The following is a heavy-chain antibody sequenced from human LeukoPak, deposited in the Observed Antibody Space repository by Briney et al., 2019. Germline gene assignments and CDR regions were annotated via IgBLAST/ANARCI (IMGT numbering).Heavy chain of an antibody. CDR2: IYPGDAET. J-gene: IGHJ6*03. Sequence: GESLKISCKASGYTFTSYWIGWVRQLPGKGLEWMEIIYPGDAETRYSPSFQGQVTISADKSISTAYLLWSSRKASDTAMYYCARHPRYFDALTRRDYYYYMDVWGKGTTVTVSS. D-gene: IGHD3-9*01. V-gene: IGHV5-51*01. CDR3: ARHPRYFDALTRRDYYYYMDV. CDR1: GYTFTSYW.